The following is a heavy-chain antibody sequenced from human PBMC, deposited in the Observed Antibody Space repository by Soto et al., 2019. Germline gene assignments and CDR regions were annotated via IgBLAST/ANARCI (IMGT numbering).Heavy chain of an antibody. CDR2: IFSSGST. D-gene: IGHD5-12*01. CDR1: GGAINSYY. V-gene: IGHV4-4*07. J-gene: IGHJ4*02. Sequence: SETLSLTCTVSGGAINSYYWTWIRQPAGKGLEWIGRIFSSGSTKYNPSLESRVTMSLDTSKNQLSLSLRSLTAADTAVYFCARVKATLYRHYYFDYWGQGTPVTVSS. CDR3: ARVKATLYRHYYFDY.